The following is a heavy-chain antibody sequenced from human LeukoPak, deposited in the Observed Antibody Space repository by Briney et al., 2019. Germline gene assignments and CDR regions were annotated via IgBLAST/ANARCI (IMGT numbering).Heavy chain of an antibody. CDR1: GYTFTSYG. J-gene: IGHJ4*02. Sequence: GASVKVSCKASGYTFTSYGISWVRQAPGQGLEWMGWISAYNGNTNYAQKLQGRVTMTTDTSTSTAYMELRSLRSDDTAVYYCAREPTQHNYDFWTPWGDYWGQGTLVTVSS. V-gene: IGHV1-18*01. CDR3: AREPTQHNYDFWTPWGDY. D-gene: IGHD3-3*01. CDR2: ISAYNGNT.